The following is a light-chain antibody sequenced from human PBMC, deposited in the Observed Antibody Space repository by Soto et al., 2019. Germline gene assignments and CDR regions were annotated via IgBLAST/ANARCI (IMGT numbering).Light chain of an antibody. J-gene: IGLJ2*01. CDR2: EGS. V-gene: IGLV2-23*01. CDR3: FSYAGSHVV. CDR1: SSDVGSYNL. Sequence: QSALTQPASVSGSPGQSITISCTGTSSDVGSYNLVSWYQQHPGKAPKLMIYEGSKRRSGVSNRFSGSKSGNTASLTISGLQAEDEADYYCFSYAGSHVVFGGGTKLTV.